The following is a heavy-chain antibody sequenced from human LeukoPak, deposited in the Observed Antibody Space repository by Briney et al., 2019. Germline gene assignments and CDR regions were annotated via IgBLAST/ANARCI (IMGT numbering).Heavy chain of an antibody. CDR3: ARDRNGYYYGMDV. CDR2: IYYSGST. Sequence: PSETLSLTCTVSGGSISSGGYYWSWIRQHPGKGLEWIGYIYYSGSTYYNPSLKSRVTISVDTSKNQFSLKLSSVTAADTAVYYWARDRNGYYYGMDVWGQGTTVTVSS. V-gene: IGHV4-31*03. CDR1: GGSISSGGYY. J-gene: IGHJ6*02.